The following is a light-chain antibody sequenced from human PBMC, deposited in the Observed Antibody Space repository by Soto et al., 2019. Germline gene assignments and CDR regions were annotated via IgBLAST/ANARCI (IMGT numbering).Light chain of an antibody. V-gene: IGKV3-20*01. J-gene: IGKJ1*01. CDR2: GAS. Sequence: IVLTQSPGTLSLSPGERATLSCRASQSVIGNFLAWYQQRPGQAPRLLFYGASTRAAGSPDRFTGSGSGPDFSLTISRLEPEDFAFYYCQIYNSSPWTFGQGTRLEVK. CDR3: QIYNSSPWT. CDR1: QSVIGNF.